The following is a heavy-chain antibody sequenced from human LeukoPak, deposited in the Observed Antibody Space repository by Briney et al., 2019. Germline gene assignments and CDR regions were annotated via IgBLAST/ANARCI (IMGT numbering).Heavy chain of an antibody. Sequence: GGSLRLSCAASGFTFSSYAMSWVRQAPGKGLEWVSAISGSGGSTYYADSVKGRFTISRDNSKNTLYPQMNSLRAEDTAVYYCAKDLLRFLDPRVYWFDPWGQGTLVTVSS. CDR3: AKDLLRFLDPRVYWFDP. J-gene: IGHJ5*02. CDR2: ISGSGGST. V-gene: IGHV3-23*01. CDR1: GFTFSSYA. D-gene: IGHD3-3*01.